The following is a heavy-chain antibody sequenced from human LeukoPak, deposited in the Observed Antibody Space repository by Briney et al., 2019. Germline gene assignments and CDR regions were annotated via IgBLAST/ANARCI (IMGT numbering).Heavy chain of an antibody. V-gene: IGHV3-21*01. CDR1: GFTFSSYS. CDR3: ARVLRFLEWSTNYFDY. J-gene: IGHJ4*02. CDR2: ISSSSSYI. D-gene: IGHD3-3*01. Sequence: GGSLRLSCAASGFTFSSYSMNWVRQAPGKGLEWVSSISSSSSYIYYADSVKGRFTISRDNAKNSLYLQMNSLRAEDTAVYYCARVLRFLEWSTNYFDYWGQGTLLTVSS.